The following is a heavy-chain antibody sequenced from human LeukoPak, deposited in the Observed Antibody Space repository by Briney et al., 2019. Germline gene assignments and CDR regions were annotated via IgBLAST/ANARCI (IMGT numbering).Heavy chain of an antibody. CDR1: GFTFSSYG. CDR2: IGSNGGST. D-gene: IGHD6-19*01. Sequence: GGSLRLSCAASGFTFSSYGMHWVRQAPGKGLEYVSAIGSNGGSTYYADSVKGRFTISRDNSKSTLFLQMNSLRAEDTAVYYCVKDRSVTVAGMGRYWGQGTLVTVSS. J-gene: IGHJ4*02. V-gene: IGHV3-64D*06. CDR3: VKDRSVTVAGMGRY.